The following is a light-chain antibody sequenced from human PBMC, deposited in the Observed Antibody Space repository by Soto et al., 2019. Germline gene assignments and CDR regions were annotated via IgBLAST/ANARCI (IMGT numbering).Light chain of an antibody. CDR3: AAWDDSLSALYV. J-gene: IGLJ1*01. CDR2: RNN. V-gene: IGLV1-47*01. Sequence: SVLTQPPSASGTPGQRVPISCSGSSSNIGSNSVYWYQQLPGTAPKLLIYRNNQRPSGVPDRVSGSKSGTSASLAISGLRSEDEADYYCAAWDDSLSALYVFGTGTKVTVL. CDR1: SSNIGSNS.